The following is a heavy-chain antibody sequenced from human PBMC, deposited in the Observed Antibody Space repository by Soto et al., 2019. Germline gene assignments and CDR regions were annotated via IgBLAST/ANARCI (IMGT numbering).Heavy chain of an antibody. CDR1: SGSISSADYY. V-gene: IGHV4-30-4*01. J-gene: IGHJ5*02. D-gene: IGHD4-17*01. Sequence: SETLSLTCTVSSGSISSADYYWSWIRQPPGKGLEWIGHIYYSGSTYYNSSLKSRVTISLDTSKNQFSLNLSSVTAADTAVYFCARQGRTTVVTRWFDPWGQGTLVTVSS. CDR2: IYYSGST. CDR3: ARQGRTTVVTRWFDP.